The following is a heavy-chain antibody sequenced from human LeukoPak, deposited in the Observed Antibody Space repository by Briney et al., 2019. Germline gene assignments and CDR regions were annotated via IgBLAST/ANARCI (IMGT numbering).Heavy chain of an antibody. J-gene: IGHJ3*02. CDR1: GGSISSGSYY. V-gene: IGHV4-61*02. Sequence: PSETLSLTCTVSGGSISSGSYYWSWIRQPAGKGLECIGRIYTSGSTNYNPSLKSRVTISVDTSKNQFSLKLSSVTAADTAVYYCARMRIAARPGAFDIWGQGTMVTVSS. D-gene: IGHD6-6*01. CDR3: ARMRIAARPGAFDI. CDR2: IYTSGST.